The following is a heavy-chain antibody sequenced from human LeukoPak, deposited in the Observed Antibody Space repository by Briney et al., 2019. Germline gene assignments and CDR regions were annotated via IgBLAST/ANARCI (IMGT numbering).Heavy chain of an antibody. Sequence: PSETLSLTCAVYGGSFSGYYWSWIRQPPGKGLEWIGEINHSGSTNYNPSLKSRVTISVDRSKNQFSLKLSSVTAADTAVYYCASGITGTIDYWGQGTLVTVSS. CDR1: GGSFSGYY. CDR2: INHSGST. CDR3: ASGITGTIDY. D-gene: IGHD1-20*01. J-gene: IGHJ4*02. V-gene: IGHV4-34*01.